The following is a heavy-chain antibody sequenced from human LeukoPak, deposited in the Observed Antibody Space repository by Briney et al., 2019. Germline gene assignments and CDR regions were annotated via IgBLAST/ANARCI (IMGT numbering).Heavy chain of an antibody. V-gene: IGHV4-39*07. J-gene: IGHJ2*01. CDR3: ARDSLLRGSGWDYWYFDL. Sequence: PSETLSLTCSVSGGSINITNYYWGWLRQPPGKGLEWIGNIYYSGSSYFNPSLKSRVTISVDTSMNQFSLLLTSATAADTAVYYCARDSLLRGSGWDYWYFDLWGRGTLVTVSS. D-gene: IGHD6-25*01. CDR2: IYYSGSS. CDR1: GGSINITNYY.